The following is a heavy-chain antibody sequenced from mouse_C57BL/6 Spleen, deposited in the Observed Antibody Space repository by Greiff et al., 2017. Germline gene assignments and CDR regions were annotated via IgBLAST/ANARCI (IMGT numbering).Heavy chain of an antibody. Sequence: QVQLQQPGAELVMPGASVKLSCKASGYTFTSYWMHWVKQRPGQGLEWIGEIDPSDSYTNYNQKFKGKSTLTVDKSSSTAYMQLSSLTSEDSAVYYCARWGDSYGNSYAMDYWGQGTSVTVSS. CDR3: ARWGDSYGNSYAMDY. J-gene: IGHJ4*01. CDR1: GYTFTSYW. D-gene: IGHD2-1*01. CDR2: IDPSDSYT. V-gene: IGHV1-69*01.